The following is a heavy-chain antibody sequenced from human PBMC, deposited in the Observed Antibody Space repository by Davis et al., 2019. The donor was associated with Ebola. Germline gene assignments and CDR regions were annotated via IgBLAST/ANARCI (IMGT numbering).Heavy chain of an antibody. CDR1: GDSVSSNSGA. CDR3: ARGWFRSGMDV. V-gene: IGHV6-1*01. Sequence: PSETLSLTCDISGDSVSSNSGAWNWIRQSPSRGLEWPGRTYYSSKWYKDYAVSVKSRITINLDTSKNQLSLQLNSVTPEDTAIYFCARGWFRSGMDVWGQGTTVTVSS. D-gene: IGHD3-10*01. J-gene: IGHJ6*02. CDR2: TYYSSKWYK.